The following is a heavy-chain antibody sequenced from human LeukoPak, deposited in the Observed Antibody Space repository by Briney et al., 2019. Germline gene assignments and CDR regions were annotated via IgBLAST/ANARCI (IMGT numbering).Heavy chain of an antibody. Sequence: PGGSLRLSCAASGFTFRNAWMSWVRQAPGKGLEWVGRIKSKTDGGTTDYAAPVKGRFTISRDDSKNTLYLQMNSLKTEDTAVYYCTREAYSSSPYYYYYYMDVWGKGTTVTVSS. J-gene: IGHJ6*03. V-gene: IGHV3-15*01. CDR3: TREAYSSSPYYYYYYMDV. CDR1: GFTFRNAW. CDR2: IKSKTDGGTT. D-gene: IGHD6-6*01.